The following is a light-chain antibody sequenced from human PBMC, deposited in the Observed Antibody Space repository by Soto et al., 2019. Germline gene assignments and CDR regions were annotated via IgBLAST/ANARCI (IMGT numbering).Light chain of an antibody. CDR3: QQYDTSPRT. CDR1: QSVSSNY. J-gene: IGKJ1*01. CDR2: GAS. Sequence: EIVLTQSPGTLSLSPGERATLSCRASQSVSSNYLAWYQQKRGQAPRLLIYGASSRATGIPTRFSGSGSGTDFTLTITGLEAEDFAVYYCQQYDTSPRTVGQGTKVEI. V-gene: IGKV3-20*01.